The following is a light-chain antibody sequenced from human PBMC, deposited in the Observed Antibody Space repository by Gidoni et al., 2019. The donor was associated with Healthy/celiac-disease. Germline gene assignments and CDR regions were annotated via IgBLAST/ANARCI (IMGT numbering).Light chain of an antibody. CDR2: WAS. CDR1: QSVLYSSNNKNY. V-gene: IGKV4-1*01. J-gene: IGKJ1*01. CDR3: QQYYSTPPS. Sequence: DIVLTQHTDTLAVSLGERATINCKSSQSVLYSSNNKNYLAWYQQKPGQPPKLLIYWASTRESGVPDRFSVSGSVTDFTLTISSLQSEDVAVYSCQQYYSTPPSFGQGTKVEIK.